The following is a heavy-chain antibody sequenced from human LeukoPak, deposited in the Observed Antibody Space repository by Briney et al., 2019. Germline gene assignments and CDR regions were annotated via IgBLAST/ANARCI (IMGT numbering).Heavy chain of an antibody. CDR3: ARGAAAAGLDAFDI. J-gene: IGHJ3*02. Sequence: GESLKISCAASGFTFSSYSMNWVRQAPGKGLEWVSSISSSSSYIYYADSVKGRFTISRDNAKNSLYLQTNSLRAEDTAVYYCARGAAAAGLDAFDIWGQGTMVTVSS. CDR2: ISSSSSYI. D-gene: IGHD6-13*01. V-gene: IGHV3-21*01. CDR1: GFTFSSYS.